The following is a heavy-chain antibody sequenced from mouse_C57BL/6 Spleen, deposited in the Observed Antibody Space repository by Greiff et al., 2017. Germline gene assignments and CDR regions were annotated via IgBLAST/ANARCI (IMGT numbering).Heavy chain of an antibody. J-gene: IGHJ4*01. Sequence: EVQRVESGGDLVKPGGSLKLSCAASGFTFSSYGMSWVRQTPDKRLEWVATISSGGSYTYYPDSVKGRFTISRDNAKNTLYLQMSSLKSEDTAMYYCARHLLTGDYAMDYWGRGTSVTVSS. CDR2: ISSGGSYT. CDR3: ARHLLTGDYAMDY. D-gene: IGHD4-1*01. V-gene: IGHV5-6*01. CDR1: GFTFSSYG.